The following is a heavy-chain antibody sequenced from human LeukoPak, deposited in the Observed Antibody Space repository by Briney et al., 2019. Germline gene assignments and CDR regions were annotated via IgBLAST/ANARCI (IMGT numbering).Heavy chain of an antibody. CDR2: IIPIFGTA. J-gene: IGHJ5*02. Sequence: SVKVSCKASGGIFSSYAISWVRQAPGQGLEWMGGIIPIFGTANYAQKFQGRVTITADESTSTAYMELSSLRSEDTAVYYCARDNSGSYSWFDPWGQGTLVTVSS. V-gene: IGHV1-69*13. CDR3: ARDNSGSYSWFDP. D-gene: IGHD1-26*01. CDR1: GGIFSSYA.